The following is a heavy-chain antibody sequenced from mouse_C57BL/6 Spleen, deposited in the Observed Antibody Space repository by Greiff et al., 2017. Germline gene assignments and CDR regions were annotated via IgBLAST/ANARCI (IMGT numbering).Heavy chain of an antibody. CDR1: GYTFTDYY. V-gene: IGHV1-26*01. J-gene: IGHJ3*01. Sequence: EVQLHQSGPELVKPGASVKISCKASGYTFTDYYMNWVKQSHGKSLEWIGDINPNNGGTSYNQKFKGKATLTVDKSSSTAYMELRSLTSEDSAVYYCARGYGSSYWFAYWGQGTLVTVSA. CDR3: ARGYGSSYWFAY. CDR2: INPNNGGT. D-gene: IGHD1-1*01.